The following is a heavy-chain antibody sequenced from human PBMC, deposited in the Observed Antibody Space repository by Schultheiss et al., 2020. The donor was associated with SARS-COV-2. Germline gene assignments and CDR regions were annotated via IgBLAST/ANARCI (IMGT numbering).Heavy chain of an antibody. CDR2: IKSKTDGGTT. V-gene: IGHV3-15*01. CDR1: GFTFSSYA. CDR3: TTELRCSGGSCYSRETDAFDI. J-gene: IGHJ3*02. D-gene: IGHD2-15*01. Sequence: GGSLRLSCAASGFTFSSYAMHWVRQAPGKGLEWVGRIKSKTDGGTTDYAAPVKGRFTISRDDSKNTLYLQMNSLKTEDTAVYYCTTELRCSGGSCYSRETDAFDIWGQGTMVTVSS.